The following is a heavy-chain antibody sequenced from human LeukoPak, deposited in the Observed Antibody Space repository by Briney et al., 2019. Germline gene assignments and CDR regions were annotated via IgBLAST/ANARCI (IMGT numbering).Heavy chain of an antibody. CDR3: ARSSYHLRYSSGWYY. D-gene: IGHD6-19*01. V-gene: IGHV1-69*13. CDR1: GGTFSSYA. CDR2: IIPLLGTA. J-gene: IGHJ4*02. Sequence: SVKVSCKASGGTFSSYAISWVRQAPGQGLEWMGGIIPLLGTANYAQKFQGRVTITADDSTSTAYMELSSLRSEDTAVYYCARSSYHLRYSSGWYYWGQGTLVTVSS.